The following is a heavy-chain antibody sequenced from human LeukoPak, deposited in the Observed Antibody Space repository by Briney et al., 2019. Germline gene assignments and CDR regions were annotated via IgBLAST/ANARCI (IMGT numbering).Heavy chain of an antibody. V-gene: IGHV3-23*01. CDR1: GFTFSSYA. CDR3: AKSGVRKEWVFDY. J-gene: IGHJ4*02. D-gene: IGHD3-3*01. CDR2: ISGSGGST. Sequence: PGGSLRLSCAASGFTFSSYAMSWFRQAPGKGLEWVSAISGSGGSTYYADSVKGRFTISRDNSKSTLYLQMNSLRAEDTAVYYCAKSGVRKEWVFDYWGQGTLVTVSS.